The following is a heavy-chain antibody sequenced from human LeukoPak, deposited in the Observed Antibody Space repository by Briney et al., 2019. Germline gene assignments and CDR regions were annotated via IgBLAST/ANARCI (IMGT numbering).Heavy chain of an antibody. CDR2: VNHSGST. J-gene: IGHJ6*02. CDR3: ARLGGSPYYYYYGMDV. CDR1: GGSFSGYY. V-gene: IGHV4-34*01. Sequence: SETLSLTCAVYGGSFSGYYWSWIRQPPGKGLEWIGEVNHSGSTNYNPSLKSRVTISVDTSKNQFSLKLSSVTAADTAVYYCARLGGSPYYYYYGMDVWGQGTTVTVSS. D-gene: IGHD1-26*01.